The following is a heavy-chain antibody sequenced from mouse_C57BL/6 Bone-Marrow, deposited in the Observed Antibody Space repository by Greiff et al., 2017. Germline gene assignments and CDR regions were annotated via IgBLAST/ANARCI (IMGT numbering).Heavy chain of an antibody. J-gene: IGHJ2*01. CDR1: GYTFTSYW. V-gene: IGHV1-52*01. CDR3: ARKGGYYFDY. Sequence: QFQLQQPGAELVRPGSSVKLSCKASGYTFTSYWMHWVKQRPIQGLEWIGNIDPSDSETHYNQKFKDKATLTVDKSSTTAYMQLSSLTSEDAAVYYCARKGGYYFDYWGQGTTLTVSS. CDR2: IDPSDSET.